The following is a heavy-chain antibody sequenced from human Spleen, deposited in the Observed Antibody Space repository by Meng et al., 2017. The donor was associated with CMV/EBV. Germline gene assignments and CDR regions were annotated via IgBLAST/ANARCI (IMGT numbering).Heavy chain of an antibody. CDR1: GASVSSGSYY. CDR3: ARGNEYWSGYYEYFQY. D-gene: IGHD3-3*01. J-gene: IGHJ1*01. CDR2: IYSSGST. Sequence: GSLRLSCTVSGASVSSGSYYWGWIRQPPGKGLEWIDYIYSSGSTNYNPSLKSRVTMSLDTSKNQFSLNLRSLTAADTAVYYCARGNEYWSGYYEYFQYWGQGTLVTVSS. V-gene: IGHV4-61*01.